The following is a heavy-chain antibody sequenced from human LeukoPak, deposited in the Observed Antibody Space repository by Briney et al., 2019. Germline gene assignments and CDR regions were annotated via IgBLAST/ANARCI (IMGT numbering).Heavy chain of an antibody. V-gene: IGHV3-33*01. CDR3: AREIVVVTAIPEGMDV. D-gene: IGHD2-21*02. CDR2: IWYDGSNK. J-gene: IGHJ6*02. CDR1: GFTFSSYG. Sequence: GGSLRLSCAASGFTFSSYGMHWVRQAPGKGLEWVAVIWYDGSNKYYADSVKGRLTISRDNSKNTLYLQMNSLRAEDTAVYYCAREIVVVTAIPEGMDVWGQGTTVTVSS.